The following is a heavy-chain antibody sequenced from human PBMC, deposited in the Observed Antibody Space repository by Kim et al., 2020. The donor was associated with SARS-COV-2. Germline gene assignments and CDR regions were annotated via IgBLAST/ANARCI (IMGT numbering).Heavy chain of an antibody. D-gene: IGHD3-22*01. CDR1: GGSIEDYY. J-gene: IGHJ3*02. Sequence: SETLSLTCNVSGGSIEDYYWSWIRQSPGKGLEWIGCSYSRGTTYYNPSLRSRVTMSLDTSKNQFSLSLTSVTTADTAVYYCAVHEGSSGPIDAFKIWGPGTLATVSS. CDR3: AVHEGSSGPIDAFKI. CDR2: SYSRGTT. V-gene: IGHV4-59*01.